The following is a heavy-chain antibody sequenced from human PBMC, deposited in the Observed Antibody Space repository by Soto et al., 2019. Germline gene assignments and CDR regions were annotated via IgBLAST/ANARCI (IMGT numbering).Heavy chain of an antibody. Sequence: GGSLRLSCAASGFTFSGYAMHWVRQAPGKGLEWVAVISYDGSNKYYADSVKGRSTISRDNSKNTLYLQMNSLRPEDTAVYYSARPYSSGWFGDFDYWGQGTLVTVSS. CDR2: ISYDGSNK. J-gene: IGHJ4*02. CDR3: ARPYSSGWFGDFDY. V-gene: IGHV3-30-3*01. D-gene: IGHD6-19*01. CDR1: GFTFSGYA.